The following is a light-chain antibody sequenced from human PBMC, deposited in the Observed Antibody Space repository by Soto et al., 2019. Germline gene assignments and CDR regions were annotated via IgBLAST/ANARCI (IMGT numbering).Light chain of an antibody. CDR1: QNVNAN. CDR3: QQYNTWLWT. CDR2: GAS. Sequence: EVVMTQSPATLSVSPGERATLSCRASQNVNANLAWYQQKPGQAPRLLIHGASTRATGIPARFSGSGFGTEFILSITSRQSEDFAGYYCQQYNTWLWTFGQGTKVEGK. V-gene: IGKV3-15*01. J-gene: IGKJ1*01.